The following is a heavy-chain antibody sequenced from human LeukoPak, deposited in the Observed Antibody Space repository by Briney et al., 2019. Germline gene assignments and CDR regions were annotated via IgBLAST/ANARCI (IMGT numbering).Heavy chain of an antibody. CDR2: MNPNSGNT. J-gene: IGHJ4*02. CDR3: ARGMGYYDSSGYPYYFDY. CDR1: GYTFTSYD. Sequence: ASVKVSCKASGYTFTSYDINWVRQATGQGLEWMGWMNPNSGNTGYAQKFQGRVTITRNTSISTAYMELSSLRSEDTAVYYCARGMGYYDSSGYPYYFDYWGQGTLVTVSS. V-gene: IGHV1-8*03. D-gene: IGHD3-22*01.